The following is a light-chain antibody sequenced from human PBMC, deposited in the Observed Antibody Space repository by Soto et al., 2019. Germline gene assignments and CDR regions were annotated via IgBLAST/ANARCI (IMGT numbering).Light chain of an antibody. V-gene: IGKV3-20*01. Sequence: EIVLTQSPGTLSLSPGERATLSCRASQSVSSSYLAWYQQKPGQSPRLLIYGASSRATGIPDRFSGSGSGTDFTITISRLEPEDFAVYYCQQYGSSPLGQGTKVVSK. CDR1: QSVSSSY. CDR3: QQYGSSP. J-gene: IGKJ1*01. CDR2: GAS.